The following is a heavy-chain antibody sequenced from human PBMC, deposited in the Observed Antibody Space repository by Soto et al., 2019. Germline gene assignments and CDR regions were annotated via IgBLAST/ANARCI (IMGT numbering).Heavy chain of an antibody. CDR1: GFTFSAYA. D-gene: IGHD1-26*01. CDR2: ISDSGGIT. V-gene: IGHV3-23*01. J-gene: IGHJ4*02. Sequence: EVQLLESGGDLVQPGGSLRLSCAASGFTFSAYAMSWVRQAPGKGLEWVSSISDSGGITYYADSVKGRFTISRDNSKNTLYLQMNSRRADDTAVYYCANPNHYIGTYRQAYYFDYWGQGTLVTVSS. CDR3: ANPNHYIGTYRQAYYFDY.